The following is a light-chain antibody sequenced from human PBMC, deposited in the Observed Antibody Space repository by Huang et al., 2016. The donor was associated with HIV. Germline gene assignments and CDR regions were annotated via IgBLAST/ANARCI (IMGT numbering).Light chain of an antibody. Sequence: EMVMTQSPDTLSVSPGERVTLSCRASQGVSSNLAWYQQKPGPAPRLLIHCASTRVTGIPARFSGSGSETDFTLTIHSLQSEDLAVYYCQQYNNWPRTFGQGTKLEIK. J-gene: IGKJ2*01. CDR2: CAS. V-gene: IGKV3-15*01. CDR3: QQYNNWPRT. CDR1: QGVSSN.